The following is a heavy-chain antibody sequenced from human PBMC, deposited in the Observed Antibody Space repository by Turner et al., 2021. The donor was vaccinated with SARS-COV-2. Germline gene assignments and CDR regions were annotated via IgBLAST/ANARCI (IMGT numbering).Heavy chain of an antibody. CDR2: ISSSSSYI. Sequence: EVQLVESGGGWVRLGGSLSPSSAAPGFPCISYSMNWVRQAPGKGLEWVSSISSSSSYIYYADSVKGRFTISRDNAKNSLYLQMNSMRAEDTAVYYCARDAETLRYFDWLLSYGMDVWGQGTTVTVSS. D-gene: IGHD3-9*01. CDR1: GFPCISYS. J-gene: IGHJ6*02. V-gene: IGHV3-21*01. CDR3: ARDAETLRYFDWLLSYGMDV.